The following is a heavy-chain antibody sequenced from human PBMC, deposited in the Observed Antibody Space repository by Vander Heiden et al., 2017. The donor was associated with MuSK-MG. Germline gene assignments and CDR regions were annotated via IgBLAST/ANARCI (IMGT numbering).Heavy chain of an antibody. CDR2: ISYDGTNK. Sequence: QVQLVESGGGVVQPGRSLRLSCAAPGFTFSSYHMHWVRQAPGKGLEWVAVISYDGTNKSYADSVKGRFTISRDNSKNTRHLKMNSMRAEETAVYYCARDQDDYGSGSYNPCYWGHVSLVTVSS. CDR3: ARDQDDYGSGSYNPCY. J-gene: IGHJ4*01. CDR1: GFTFSSYH. D-gene: IGHD3-10*01. V-gene: IGHV3-30*04.